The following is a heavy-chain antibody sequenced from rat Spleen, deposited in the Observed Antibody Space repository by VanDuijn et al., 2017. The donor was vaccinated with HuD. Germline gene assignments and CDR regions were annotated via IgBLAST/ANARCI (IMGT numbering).Heavy chain of an antibody. V-gene: IGHV5-29*01. D-gene: IGHD1-12*02. CDR2: ISYDGSST. Sequence: EVQLVESGGGLVQPGRSLKLSCAASGFTFSNYYMAWVRQAPTKGLEWVATISYDGSSTYYRDSVKGRFTISRDNAKNTQYLQMDSLRSEDTATYYCARRGMMVVITTPLYVMDAWGQGASVTVSS. J-gene: IGHJ4*01. CDR1: GFTFSNYY. CDR3: ARRGMMVVITTPLYVMDA.